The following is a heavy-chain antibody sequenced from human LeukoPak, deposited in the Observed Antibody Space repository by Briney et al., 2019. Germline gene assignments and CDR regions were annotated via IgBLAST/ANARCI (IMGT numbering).Heavy chain of an antibody. CDR3: ARQDEPSYYDSSGYYYDY. D-gene: IGHD3-22*01. CDR1: GYSISSGYY. CDR2: IDHSGST. J-gene: IGHJ4*02. V-gene: IGHV4-38-2*01. Sequence: PSETLSLTCAVSGYSISSGYYWGWIRQPPGKGLEGIGSIDHSGSTYSNPSLESRVTISVATSKTQCSLKLSSVTAADTAVYYCARQDEPSYYDSSGYYYDYWGQGTLVTVSS.